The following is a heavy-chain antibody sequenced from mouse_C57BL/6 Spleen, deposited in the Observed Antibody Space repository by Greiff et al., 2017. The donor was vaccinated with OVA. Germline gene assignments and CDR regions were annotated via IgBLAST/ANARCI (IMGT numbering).Heavy chain of an antibody. CDR1: GFTFSDYG. CDR3: ARDLLRRAMDY. J-gene: IGHJ4*01. CDR2: ISSGSSTI. Sequence: EVKLVESGGGLVKPGGSLKLSCAASGFTFSDYGMHWVRQAPEKGLEWVAYISSGSSTIYYADTVKGRFTISRDNAKNTLFLQMTSLRSEDTAMYYCARDLLRRAMDYWGQGTSVTVSS. V-gene: IGHV5-17*01. D-gene: IGHD1-2*01.